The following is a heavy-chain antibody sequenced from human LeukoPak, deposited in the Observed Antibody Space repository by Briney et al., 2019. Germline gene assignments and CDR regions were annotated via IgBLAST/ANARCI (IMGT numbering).Heavy chain of an antibody. CDR2: IYLADSDA. V-gene: IGHV5-51*01. CDR1: GYSSNSYW. J-gene: IGHJ3*02. Sequence: GESLKISCKGSGYSSNSYWIGWVRQMPGKGLEWMGIIYLADSDARYSPSFQGQVTISADKSINTAYLEWSSLRASDTAMYYCARPKTETGYDAFDIWGQGTMVSV. CDR3: ARPKTETGYDAFDI. D-gene: IGHD2-15*01.